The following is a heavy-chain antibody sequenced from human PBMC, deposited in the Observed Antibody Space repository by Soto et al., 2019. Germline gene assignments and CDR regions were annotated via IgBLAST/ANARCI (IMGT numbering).Heavy chain of an antibody. Sequence: ASVKVSCKASGYTFTSYGISWVRQAPGQGLEWMGWISAYNGNTNYAQKLQGRVTMTTDTSTSTAYMELRSLRSDDTAVYYCARVGPAGESDLSSFDYWGQGTLVTVSS. CDR3: ARVGPAGESDLSSFDY. D-gene: IGHD3-10*01. J-gene: IGHJ4*02. V-gene: IGHV1-18*01. CDR1: GYTFTSYG. CDR2: ISAYNGNT.